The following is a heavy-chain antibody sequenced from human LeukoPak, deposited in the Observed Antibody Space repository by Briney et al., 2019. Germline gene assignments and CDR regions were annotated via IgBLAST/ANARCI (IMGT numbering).Heavy chain of an antibody. V-gene: IGHV4-4*07. CDR1: GGSIGSYY. D-gene: IGHD1-26*01. Sequence: SSETLSLTCTVSGGSIGSYYWSWIRQSAGKGLEWIGRIYTSGSTNYNPSLKSRVTMSVDTSKNQFSLKLSSVTAADTAVYYCARGSGSYAYFDYWGQGTLVTVSS. CDR2: IYTSGST. CDR3: ARGSGSYAYFDY. J-gene: IGHJ4*02.